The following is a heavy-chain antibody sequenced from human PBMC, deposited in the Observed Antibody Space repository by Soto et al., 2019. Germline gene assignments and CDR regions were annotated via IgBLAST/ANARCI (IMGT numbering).Heavy chain of an antibody. J-gene: IGHJ4*02. D-gene: IGHD6-19*01. CDR3: AKDRGRIAVAGTAFDY. CDR2: ISYDGSNK. V-gene: IGHV3-30*18. CDR1: GFTFSNNR. Sequence: GGSLRLSCAPSGFTFSNNRMHWVRPAPKKGLECVAFISYDGSNKYYADSVKGRFTISRDNSKNTLYLQMNRLRAEDTAVYYCAKDRGRIAVAGTAFDYWGQGTLVIVSS.